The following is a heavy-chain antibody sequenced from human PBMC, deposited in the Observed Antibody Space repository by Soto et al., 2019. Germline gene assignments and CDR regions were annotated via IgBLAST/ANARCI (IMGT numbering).Heavy chain of an antibody. CDR1: GFSFSASW. CDR2: ITPDGSKM. Sequence: EVQLVETGGGLVQPGGPLRLSCAASGFSFSASWMRWARQVPGKGLEWVANITPDGSKMSYVDSVNGRFTIARGNAQNTLYLQMNSLRAEDTAVYYCARHVIRGQGTLVTVSS. CDR3: ARHVI. D-gene: IGHD2-21*01. V-gene: IGHV3-7*01. J-gene: IGHJ4*02.